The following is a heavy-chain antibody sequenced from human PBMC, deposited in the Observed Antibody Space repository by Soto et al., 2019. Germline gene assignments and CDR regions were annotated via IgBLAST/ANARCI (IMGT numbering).Heavy chain of an antibody. CDR1: GYTFSNYG. J-gene: IGHJ5*02. V-gene: IGHV1-18*01. CDR3: ARKSSSSSRFDP. Sequence: DSVKVSCKASGYTFSNYGISWVRQAPGQGLEWMGWISGYNGNTNYAQNFQGRVTMTADPSTRTAYMDLRSLISDDTAVYFCARKSSSSSRFDPYGQGTLVTVSS. D-gene: IGHD6-6*01. CDR2: ISGYNGNT.